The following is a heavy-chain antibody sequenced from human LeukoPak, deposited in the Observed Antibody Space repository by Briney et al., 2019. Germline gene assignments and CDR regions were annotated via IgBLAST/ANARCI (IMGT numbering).Heavy chain of an antibody. CDR3: AKDVCSGGSCYVY. D-gene: IGHD2-15*01. V-gene: IGHV3-9*01. J-gene: IGHJ4*02. Sequence: GGSLRLSCAASGFTFDDYAMHWVRHAPGKGLEWVSGISWNSGSIGYADSVKGRFTISRDNAKNSLYLQMNSLRAEDTALYYCAKDVCSGGSCYVYWGQGTLVTVSS. CDR2: ISWNSGSI. CDR1: GFTFDDYA.